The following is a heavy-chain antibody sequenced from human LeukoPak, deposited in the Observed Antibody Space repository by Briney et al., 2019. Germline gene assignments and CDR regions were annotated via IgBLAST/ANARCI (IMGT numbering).Heavy chain of an antibody. CDR1: GFTFSSYA. Sequence: GGSLRLSCAASGFTFSSYAMSWVRQVPGKGLEWVSAISGSGGSTYYADSVKGRFTISRDNSKYTLYLQMNSLRAEDTAVYYCAKDGVLWFGGLLSDYWGQGTLVTVSS. J-gene: IGHJ4*02. D-gene: IGHD3-10*01. CDR3: AKDGVLWFGGLLSDY. CDR2: ISGSGGST. V-gene: IGHV3-23*01.